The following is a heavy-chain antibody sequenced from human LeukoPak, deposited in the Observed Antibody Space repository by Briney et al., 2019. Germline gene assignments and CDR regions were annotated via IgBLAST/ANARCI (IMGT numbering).Heavy chain of an antibody. CDR3: ARAGSHRNSGYDY. J-gene: IGHJ4*02. V-gene: IGHV3-48*04. Sequence: AGGSLRLSCAASGFTFSGFFMNWVRQAPGKGLEWVSYISTSTTTMYYADSVKGRFTISRDNAKNSLYLQMNSLRAEDTAVYYCARAGSHRNSGYDYWGQGILVTVSS. CDR1: GFTFSGFF. D-gene: IGHD5-12*01. CDR2: ISTSTTTM.